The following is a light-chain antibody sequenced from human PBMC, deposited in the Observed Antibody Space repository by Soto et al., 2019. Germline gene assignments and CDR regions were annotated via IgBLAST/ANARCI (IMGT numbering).Light chain of an antibody. V-gene: IGKV3-20*01. J-gene: IGKJ3*01. CDR3: HYHDSSPAFA. Sequence: VLTQSPGTLSLSPGERASLSCRSSQNVTSTYLAWYQQIPGLPPRLLIYAAFSRATSVPDRFSVSGSGTDFTLATTRLQPEDVPGYYYHYHDSSPAFAFGPGTKVDIK. CDR2: AAF. CDR1: QNVTSTY.